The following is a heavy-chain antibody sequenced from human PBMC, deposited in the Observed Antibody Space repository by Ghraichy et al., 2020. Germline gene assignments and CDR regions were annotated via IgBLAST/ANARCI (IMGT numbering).Heavy chain of an antibody. Sequence: SETLSLTCDVYGESFSAYFRSWIRQPPGKGLEWIGEIIHGGSTNYNPSLKRRVTISVDTSTNQFSLRLSSVTAADTAVYYCATARYCAGGSCPRYFDSWGQGTLVTVSS. CDR2: IIHGGST. D-gene: IGHD2-15*01. J-gene: IGHJ4*02. CDR3: ATARYCAGGSCPRYFDS. V-gene: IGHV4-34*12. CDR1: GESFSAYF.